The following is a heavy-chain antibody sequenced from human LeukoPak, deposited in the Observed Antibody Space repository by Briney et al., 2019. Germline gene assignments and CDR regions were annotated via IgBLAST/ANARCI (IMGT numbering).Heavy chain of an antibody. J-gene: IGHJ4*02. D-gene: IGHD2/OR15-2a*01. V-gene: IGHV3-74*01. Sequence: GGSLGLSCAASGNYWMHWVRQAPGKGLVWVSHINSDGSWTSYADSVKGRFTISKDNAKNTVYLQMNNLRAEDTAVYYCVSFYEAYWGRGTLVTVSS. CDR3: VSFYEAY. CDR1: GNYW. CDR2: INSDGSWT.